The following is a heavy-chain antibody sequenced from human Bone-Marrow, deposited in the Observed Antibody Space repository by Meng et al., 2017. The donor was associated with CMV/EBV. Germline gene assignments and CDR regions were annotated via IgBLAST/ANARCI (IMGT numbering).Heavy chain of an antibody. CDR2: INHSGST. CDR3: ARGDGYSYGMDV. V-gene: IGHV4-34*01. Sequence: SETLSLTCPVYGGSFSAYYWTWIRQPPGKGLEWIGEINHSGSTNYNPSLKSRVTISVDTSKNQFSLKLSAVTAADTAVYYCARGDGYSYGMDVWGQGTTVTVSS. CDR1: GGSFSAYY. J-gene: IGHJ6*02. D-gene: IGHD5-24*01.